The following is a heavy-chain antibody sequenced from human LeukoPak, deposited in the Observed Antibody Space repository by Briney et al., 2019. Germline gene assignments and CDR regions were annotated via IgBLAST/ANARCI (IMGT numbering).Heavy chain of an antibody. D-gene: IGHD2-2*02. CDR1: GGSISSYY. J-gene: IGHJ5*02. Sequence: SETLSLTCTVSGGSISSYYWSWIRQRPGKGLEWIGYIYTSGSTNYNPSLKSRVTISVDTSKNQFSLKLSSVTAADTAVYYCARHVRGFCSSTSCYTWFDPWGQGTLVTVSS. CDR2: IYTSGST. V-gene: IGHV4-4*09. CDR3: ARHVRGFCSSTSCYTWFDP.